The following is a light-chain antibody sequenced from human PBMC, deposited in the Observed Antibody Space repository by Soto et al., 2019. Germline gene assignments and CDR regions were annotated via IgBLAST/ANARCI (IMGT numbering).Light chain of an antibody. J-gene: IGKJ1*01. V-gene: IGKV1-6*01. Sequence: AIQMTQSPSSLSASVGDRVTITCRASQGIRNNLGWYQQKPGKAPKLLIYAASSLQSGVPSRFNGSGSGSDFTLTISSLQPEDFTTYYCLQDYNYPWTFGQGTKVEVK. CDR1: QGIRNN. CDR2: AAS. CDR3: LQDYNYPWT.